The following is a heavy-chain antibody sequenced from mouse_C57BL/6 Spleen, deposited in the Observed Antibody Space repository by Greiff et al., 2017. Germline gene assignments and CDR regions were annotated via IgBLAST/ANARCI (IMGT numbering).Heavy chain of an antibody. Sequence: EVKLLESGPGLVKPSQSLSLTCSVTGYSITSGYYWNWIRQFPGNKLEWMGYISYDGSNNYNPSLKNRISITRDTSKNQFFLKLNSVTTEDTATYYCAGHYYGSSYAYAMDYWGQGTSVTVSS. CDR2: ISYDGSN. D-gene: IGHD1-1*01. J-gene: IGHJ4*01. V-gene: IGHV3-6*01. CDR1: GYSITSGYY. CDR3: AGHYYGSSYAYAMDY.